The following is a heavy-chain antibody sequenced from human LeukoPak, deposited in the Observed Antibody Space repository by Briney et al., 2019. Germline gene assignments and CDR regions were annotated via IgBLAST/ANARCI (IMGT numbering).Heavy chain of an antibody. D-gene: IGHD2-8*01. CDR2: THYSGTT. Sequence: SETLSLTCSVSGDSISGFYWNWIRQSPEKGLEWIAVTHYSGTTNYNPSLKSRVTISIDTSRQQFFLKLSSVTAAGTAVYYCVLAPNSNWFDFWGQGTRVTVSS. V-gene: IGHV4-59*12. J-gene: IGHJ5*01. CDR1: GDSISGFY. CDR3: VLAPNSNWFDF.